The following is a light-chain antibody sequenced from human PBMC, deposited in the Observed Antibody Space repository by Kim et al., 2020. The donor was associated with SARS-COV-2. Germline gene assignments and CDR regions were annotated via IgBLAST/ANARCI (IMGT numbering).Light chain of an antibody. CDR3: QQYNNWPPGDT. CDR1: QSVSSN. Sequence: PGERATLSCRASQSVSSNLAWYQQKPGQAPRLLIYGASTRATGIPARFSGSGSGTEFTLTISSLQSEDFAVYYCQQYNNWPPGDTFGQGTKLEI. CDR2: GAS. J-gene: IGKJ2*01. V-gene: IGKV3-15*01.